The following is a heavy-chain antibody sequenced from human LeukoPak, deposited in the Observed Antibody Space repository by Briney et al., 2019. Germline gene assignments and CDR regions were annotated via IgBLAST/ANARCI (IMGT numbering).Heavy chain of an antibody. J-gene: IGHJ4*02. CDR2: IYYSGST. D-gene: IGHD1-1*01. V-gene: IGHV4-30-4*01. CDR3: ARLLDVSFDY. Sequence: SETLSLTCTVSGGSISSGDYYWSWIRQPPGKGLEWIGYIYYSGSTYYNPSLKSRVTKSVDTSKNQFSLKLSSVTAADTAVYYCARLLDVSFDYWGQGTLVTVSS. CDR1: GGSISSGDYY.